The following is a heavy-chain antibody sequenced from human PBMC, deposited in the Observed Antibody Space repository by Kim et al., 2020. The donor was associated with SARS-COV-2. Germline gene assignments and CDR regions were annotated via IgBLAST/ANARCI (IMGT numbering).Heavy chain of an antibody. V-gene: IGHV1-69*02. CDR3: ARGGGYSYGYPPYYMDV. Sequence: SVKVSCKASGGTFSSYTISWVRQAPGQGLEWMGMIIPILGIANYAQKFQGRVTITADKSTSTAYMELSSLRSEDTAVYYCARGGGYSYGYPPYYMDVWGKGTTVTVSS. CDR2: IIPILGIA. J-gene: IGHJ6*03. CDR1: GGTFSSYT. D-gene: IGHD5-18*01.